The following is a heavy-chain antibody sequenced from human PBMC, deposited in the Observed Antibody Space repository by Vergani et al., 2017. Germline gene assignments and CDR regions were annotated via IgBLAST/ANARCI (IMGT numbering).Heavy chain of an antibody. J-gene: IGHJ4*02. D-gene: IGHD4-17*01. CDR1: GFTFSSYG. V-gene: IGHV3-30*18. CDR3: AKGGKYVDYGSKIDY. CDR2: ISYDGSNK. Sequence: QVQLVESGGGVVQPGRSLRLSCAASGFTFSSYGMHWVRQAPGKGLEWVAVISYDGSNKYYADSVKGRFTISRDNSKNTLYLQMNSLRAEDTAVYYCAKGGKYVDYGSKIDYWGQGTLVTVSS.